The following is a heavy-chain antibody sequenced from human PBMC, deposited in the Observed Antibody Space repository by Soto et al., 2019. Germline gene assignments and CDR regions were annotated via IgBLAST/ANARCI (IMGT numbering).Heavy chain of an antibody. J-gene: IGHJ6*02. CDR3: AREGGGYCSSTSCYNGMDV. D-gene: IGHD2-2*02. Sequence: SVKVSCKASGGTFSSYAISWVRQAPGQGLEWMGGIIPIFGTANYAQKLQGRVTITADKSTSTAYMELSSLRSEDTAVYYCAREGGGYCSSTSCYNGMDVWGQGTTVTVSS. CDR2: IIPIFGTA. V-gene: IGHV1-69*06. CDR1: GGTFSSYA.